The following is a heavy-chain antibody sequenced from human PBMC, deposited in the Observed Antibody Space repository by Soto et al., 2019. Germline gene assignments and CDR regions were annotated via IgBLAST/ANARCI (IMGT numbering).Heavy chain of an antibody. CDR3: ARDRTNYYYYYGMDV. J-gene: IGHJ6*02. CDR1: GFTFSSYS. CDR2: ISSSSSTI. V-gene: IGHV3-48*02. Sequence: GGSLRLSCAASGFTFSSYSMNWVSQAPGKGLEWVSYISSSSSTIYYADSVKGRFTISRDNAKNSLYLQMNSLRDEDTAVYYCARDRTNYYYYYGMDVWGQGTTVTVSS.